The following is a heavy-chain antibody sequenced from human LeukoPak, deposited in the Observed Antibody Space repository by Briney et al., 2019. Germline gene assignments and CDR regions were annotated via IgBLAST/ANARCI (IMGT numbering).Heavy chain of an antibody. Sequence: GGSLRLSCAASGFTFGSYSMNWVRQAPGKGLEWVSSIISSSTHIYYADSVKGRFTISRDNAKNSLYLQMNSLRAEDTAVYFCACMAAAGNWVDYWGQGTLVTVSS. J-gene: IGHJ4*02. D-gene: IGHD6-13*01. V-gene: IGHV3-21*01. CDR1: GFTFGSYS. CDR2: IISSSTHI. CDR3: ACMAAAGNWVDY.